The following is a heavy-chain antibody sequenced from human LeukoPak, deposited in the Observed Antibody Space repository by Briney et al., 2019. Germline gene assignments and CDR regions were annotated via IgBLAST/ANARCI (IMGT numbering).Heavy chain of an antibody. CDR3: AREVMVRGEYGFDY. Sequence: GGSLRLSCAASGFTVSSNYMSWVRQAPGKGLEWVSVIYSGGSTYYADSLKGRFTISRDNAKNSLYLQMNSLRAEDTAAYYCAREVMVRGEYGFDYWGQGTLVTVSS. CDR1: GFTVSSNY. CDR2: IYSGGST. D-gene: IGHD3-10*01. V-gene: IGHV3-53*01. J-gene: IGHJ4*02.